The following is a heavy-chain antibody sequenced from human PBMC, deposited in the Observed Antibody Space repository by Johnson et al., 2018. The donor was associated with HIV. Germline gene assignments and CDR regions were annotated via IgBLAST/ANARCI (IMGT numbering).Heavy chain of an antibody. V-gene: IGHV3-9*01. D-gene: IGHD3-22*01. CDR3: AKDLNVITMIVGSDAFDI. J-gene: IGHJ3*02. CDR1: GFTFDDYA. Sequence: VQLVESGGGLVQPGRSLRLSCAASGFTFDDYAMHWVRQAPGKGLEWVSGISWNSGSIGYADSVKGRFTISRDNAKNSLYLQMNSLRAEDTALYYCAKDLNVITMIVGSDAFDIWGQGTMVSVSS. CDR2: ISWNSGSI.